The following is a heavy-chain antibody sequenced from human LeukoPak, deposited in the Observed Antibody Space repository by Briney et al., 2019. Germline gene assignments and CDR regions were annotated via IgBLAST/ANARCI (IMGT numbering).Heavy chain of an antibody. CDR1: GGSISSSSYY. J-gene: IGHJ4*02. CDR2: IYYSGST. V-gene: IGHV4-39*01. D-gene: IGHD3-22*01. Sequence: PSETLSLTGTVSGGSISSSSYYWGWIRQPPGRGVEWIVSIYYSGSTYYNPALKSRVTISVATSPHPFSLTLSSVTAAATAVYYCARLTLNYYDSSGYRGVFDYWGQGTLVTVSS. CDR3: ARLTLNYYDSSGYRGVFDY.